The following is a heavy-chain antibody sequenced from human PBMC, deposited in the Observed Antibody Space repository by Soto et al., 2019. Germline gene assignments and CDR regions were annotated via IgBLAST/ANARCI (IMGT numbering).Heavy chain of an antibody. CDR3: ARADPTVTTLRAYSEY. J-gene: IGHJ4*02. CDR1: GGTFSSYA. Sequence: SVKVSCKASGGTFSSYAISWVRQAPGQGLEWMGGMIPIFGTANYAQKFQGRVTITADESTSTAYMELSSLRSEDTAVYYCARADPTVTTLRAYSEYWGQGTLVTVSS. D-gene: IGHD4-17*01. CDR2: MIPIFGTA. V-gene: IGHV1-69*13.